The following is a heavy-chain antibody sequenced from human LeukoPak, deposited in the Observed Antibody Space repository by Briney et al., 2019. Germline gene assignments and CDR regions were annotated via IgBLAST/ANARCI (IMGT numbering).Heavy chain of an antibody. CDR3: ARRRYDILTGFGAFDI. CDR1: GYSFTSYW. V-gene: IGHV5-51*01. D-gene: IGHD3-9*01. Sequence: GESLKISCKGSGYSFTSYWIGWVRQMPGKGLEWMGIIYPGDSDTRYSPSLQGQVTISADKSISTAYLQWSSLKASDTAMYYCARRRYDILTGFGAFDIWGQGTMVTVSS. J-gene: IGHJ3*02. CDR2: IYPGDSDT.